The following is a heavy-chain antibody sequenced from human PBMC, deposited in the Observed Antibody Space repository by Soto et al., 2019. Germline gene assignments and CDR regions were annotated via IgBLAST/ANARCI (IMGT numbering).Heavy chain of an antibody. D-gene: IGHD1-26*01. CDR3: AKDGASGSYPPYYYFGMDV. CDR1: GFTFRYAW. CDR2: ISGSGGNA. Sequence: PGGSLRLSCAVSGFTFRYAWMSWARQAPGKGLEWVSTISGSGGNAYYADSVKGRFSISRDNSKNTLRLQMNSLRADDTAVYYCAKDGASGSYPPYYYFGMDVWGQGTTVTVSS. J-gene: IGHJ6*02. V-gene: IGHV3-23*01.